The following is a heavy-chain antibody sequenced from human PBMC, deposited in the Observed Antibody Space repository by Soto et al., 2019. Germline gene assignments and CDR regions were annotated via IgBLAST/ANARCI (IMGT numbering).Heavy chain of an antibody. CDR1: GYTLVDLN. CDR3: TSRVVMGALLY. D-gene: IGHD1-26*01. CDR2: YIPDQGKL. J-gene: IGHJ4*01. V-gene: IGHV1-24*01. Sequence: VSLKVSCHVSGYTLVDLNIHWVRQAPGKGLEWMGGYIPDQGKLVYAEIFQGRVTMTEDTSTDTAYMELSRLRFDDTAVYFCTSRVVMGALLYWG.